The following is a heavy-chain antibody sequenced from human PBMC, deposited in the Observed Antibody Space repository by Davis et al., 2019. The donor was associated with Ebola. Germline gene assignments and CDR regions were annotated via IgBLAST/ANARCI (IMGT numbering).Heavy chain of an antibody. Sequence: ASVKVSCKTSGYTFTSYGITWLRQAPGQGLEWMGWISTYNDNTNYAQNVQGRVTMTTDTSTSTAYMEVGILRSDDTAVYYCARAQFPTTSDHWGQGTLVTVSS. V-gene: IGHV1-18*04. J-gene: IGHJ4*02. CDR1: GYTFTSYG. CDR3: ARAQFPTTSDH. CDR2: ISTYNDNT. D-gene: IGHD1-1*01.